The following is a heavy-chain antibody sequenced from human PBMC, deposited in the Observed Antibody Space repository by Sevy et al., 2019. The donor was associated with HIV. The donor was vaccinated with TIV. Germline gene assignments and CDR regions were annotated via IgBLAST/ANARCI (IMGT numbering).Heavy chain of an antibody. CDR1: XGXXSSYY. V-gene: IGHV4-59*01. CDR3: ARQXYDFWRGXLTXFDP. Sequence: SXTLSLTCTVXXGXXSSYYWXXIRQPPXKXLEWXXXIYSGGSTNYNPSLKSRVTISVDTSKNQFSLKLSSVTAADTAVYYCARQXYDFWRGXLTXFDPWGQGTLVTVSS. CDR2: IYSGGST. J-gene: IGHJ5*02. D-gene: IGHD3-3*01.